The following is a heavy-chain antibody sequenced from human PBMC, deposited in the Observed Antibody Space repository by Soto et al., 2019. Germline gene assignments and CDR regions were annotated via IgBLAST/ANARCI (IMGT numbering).Heavy chain of an antibody. D-gene: IGHD1-7*01. CDR2: INPNSGGT. V-gene: IGHV1-2*04. CDR3: ARSPGGPLSGTHTPDTLYFDY. J-gene: IGHJ4*02. Sequence: ASVKVSCKASGYTFTGYYMHWVRQAPGQGLEWMGWINPNSGGTNYAQKFQGWVTMTRDTSISTAYMELSRLRSDDTAVYYCARSPGGPLSGTHTPDTLYFDYWGQGTLVTVSS. CDR1: GYTFTGYY.